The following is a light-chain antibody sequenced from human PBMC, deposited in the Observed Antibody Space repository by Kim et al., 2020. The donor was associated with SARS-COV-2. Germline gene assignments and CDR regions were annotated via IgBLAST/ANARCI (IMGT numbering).Light chain of an antibody. J-gene: IGLJ7*01. CDR1: KLGGKD. Sequence: SYELTQPPSVSVSPGQTASITCAGDKLGGKDAYWCQQKPGQSPVLVIYYDSDRPSGIPERFSGSNSGNTATLTINGAQARDEADYFCQAWDSSPAVFG. CDR3: QAWDSSPAV. CDR2: YDS. V-gene: IGLV3-1*01.